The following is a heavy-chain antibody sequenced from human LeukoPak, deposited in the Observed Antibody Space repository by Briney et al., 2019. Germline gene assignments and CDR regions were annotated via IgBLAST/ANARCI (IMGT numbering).Heavy chain of an antibody. CDR2: IYHTGST. D-gene: IGHD3-10*01. Sequence: SETLSLTCTVSGASISSGTYSWSWIRQPPGEGLEWIGYIYHTGSTYYNPSLKSRVTISVDRSKNQFSLNLNSVTAADTALYYCARGDGSGSGRRFDPWGQGTLITVSS. CDR3: ARGDGSGSGRRFDP. V-gene: IGHV4-30-2*01. CDR1: GASISSGTYS. J-gene: IGHJ5*02.